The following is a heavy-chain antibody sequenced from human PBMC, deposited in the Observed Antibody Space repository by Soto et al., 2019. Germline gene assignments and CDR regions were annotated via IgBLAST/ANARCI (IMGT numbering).Heavy chain of an antibody. CDR1: RGSISSDNW. CDR3: ARVACSGGSCSSDY. D-gene: IGHD2-15*01. J-gene: IGHJ4*02. CDR2: IYHTGST. V-gene: IGHV4-4*02. Sequence: QVQLQESGPRLVKTSGTLSLTCVVSRGSISSDNWWSWVRQPPGKGLQWIGEIYHTGSTNYAPSLKSRVIISIDKSNNQFSLNLNSVTAADTAVYYCARVACSGGSCSSDYWGQGTLVTVSS.